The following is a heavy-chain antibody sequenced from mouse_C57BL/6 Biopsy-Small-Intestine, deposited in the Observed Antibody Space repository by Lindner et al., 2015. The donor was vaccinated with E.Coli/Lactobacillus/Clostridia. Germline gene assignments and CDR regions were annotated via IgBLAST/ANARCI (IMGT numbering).Heavy chain of an antibody. D-gene: IGHD3-1*01. Sequence: VQLQESGAELVKPGASVKISCKASGYAFSSYWMNWVKQRPGKGLEWIGQIYPGDGDTNYNGKFKGKATLTADKSSSTAYMQLSSLTSEDSAVYFCAISSRDGKAWFAYWGQGTLVTVSA. CDR2: IYPGDGDT. CDR1: GYAFSSYW. V-gene: IGHV1-80*01. J-gene: IGHJ3*01. CDR3: AISSRDGKAWFAY.